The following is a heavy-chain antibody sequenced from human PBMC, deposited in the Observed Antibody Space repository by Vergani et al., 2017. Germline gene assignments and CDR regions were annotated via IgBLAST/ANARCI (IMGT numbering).Heavy chain of an antibody. CDR1: GGSISSGDYY. CDR3: AGVGCSSTSCYGYDAFDI. CDR2: IYYSGST. V-gene: IGHV4-30-4*08. J-gene: IGHJ3*02. D-gene: IGHD2-2*01. Sequence: QVQLQESGPGLVKSSQTLSLTCTVSGGSISSGDYYWSWIRQPPGKGLEWIGYIYYSGSTYYNPSLKSRVTISVDRSKNQFSLKLSSVTAADTAVYYCAGVGCSSTSCYGYDAFDIWGQGTMVTVSS.